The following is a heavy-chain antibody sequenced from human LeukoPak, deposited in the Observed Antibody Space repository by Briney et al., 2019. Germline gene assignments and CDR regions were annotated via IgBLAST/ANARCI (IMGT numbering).Heavy chain of an antibody. CDR2: IYHSGST. V-gene: IGHV4-34*01. J-gene: IGHJ6*03. Sequence: PSETLSLTCAVYGGSFSGYYWSWIRHPPGQGLEWIGSIYHSGSTYYNPSLKSRVPISVDTSKNQFSLNLSSVTAADTRVYYCARDLAQQLPTYYMDVWGKGTTVTVSS. CDR3: ARDLAQQLPTYYMDV. D-gene: IGHD6-13*01. CDR1: GGSFSGYY.